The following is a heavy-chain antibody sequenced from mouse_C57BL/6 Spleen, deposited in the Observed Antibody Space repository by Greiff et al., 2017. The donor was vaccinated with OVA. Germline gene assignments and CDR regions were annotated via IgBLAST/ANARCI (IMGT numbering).Heavy chain of an antibody. V-gene: IGHV5-6*01. CDR1: GFTFSSYG. J-gene: IGHJ3*01. D-gene: IGHD1-1*01. Sequence: DVHLVESGGDLVKPGGSLKLSCAASGFTFSSYGMSWVRQTPDKRLEWVATISSGGSYTYYPDSVKGRFTISRDNAKNTLYLQMSSLKSEDTAMYYCARLGSSYGWFAYWGQGTLVTVSA. CDR3: ARLGSSYGWFAY. CDR2: ISSGGSYT.